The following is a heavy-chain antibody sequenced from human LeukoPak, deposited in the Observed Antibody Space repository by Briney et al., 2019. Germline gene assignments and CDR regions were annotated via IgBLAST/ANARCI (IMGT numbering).Heavy chain of an antibody. D-gene: IGHD3-22*01. V-gene: IGHV3-23*01. J-gene: IGHJ4*02. CDR2: ISGSGGST. CDR1: GFTFSDYY. CDR3: AKDLETYYYDSSGFAFGY. Sequence: GGSLRLSCAASGFTFSDYYMSWIRQAPGKGLEWVSAISGSGGSTYYADSVKGRFTISRDNSKNTLYLQMNSLRAEDTAVYYCAKDLETYYYDSSGFAFGYWGQGTLVTVSS.